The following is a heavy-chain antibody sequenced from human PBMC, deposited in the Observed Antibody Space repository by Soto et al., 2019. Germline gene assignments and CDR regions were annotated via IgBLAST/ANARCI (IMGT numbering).Heavy chain of an antibody. CDR3: ARRGAVVPGDAFDI. CDR1: GYSVTTYW. D-gene: IGHD3-22*01. Sequence: GESLKISCNASGYSVTTYWIGWVRQMPGKGLGWMGIIYPGDSDTRYSPSFQGQVTISADKSISTAYLQWRSLKASDTAMYYCARRGAVVPGDAFDIWGQGTMVTVSS. J-gene: IGHJ3*02. CDR2: IYPGDSDT. V-gene: IGHV5-51*01.